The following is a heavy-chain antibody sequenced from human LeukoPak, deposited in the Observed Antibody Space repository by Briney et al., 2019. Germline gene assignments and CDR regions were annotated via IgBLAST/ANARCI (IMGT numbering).Heavy chain of an antibody. CDR2: MNPNSGNT. Sequence: ASVKVSCKASGYTFTSYEINWVRQATGQGLEWMGWMNPNSGNTGYAQKFQGRVTITRNTSISTAYMELSSLRSEDTAVYYCARGPRVILRWFARHNWFDPWGQGALVTVSS. D-gene: IGHD4-23*01. CDR3: ARGPRVILRWFARHNWFDP. J-gene: IGHJ5*02. V-gene: IGHV1-8*03. CDR1: GYTFTSYE.